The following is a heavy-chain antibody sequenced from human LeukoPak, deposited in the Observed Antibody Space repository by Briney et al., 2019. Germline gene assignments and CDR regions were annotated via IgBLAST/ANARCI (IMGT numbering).Heavy chain of an antibody. Sequence: SSETLSLTCTVSGGSISSYYWSWIRQPPGKGLEWIGYIYYSGSTNYNPSLKSRVTISVDKSKNQFSLKLSSVTAADTAVYYCAADDYDSSGYYRPYFDYWGQGTLVTVSS. CDR3: AADDYDSSGYYRPYFDY. CDR2: IYYSGST. J-gene: IGHJ4*02. D-gene: IGHD3-22*01. V-gene: IGHV4-59*01. CDR1: GGSISSYY.